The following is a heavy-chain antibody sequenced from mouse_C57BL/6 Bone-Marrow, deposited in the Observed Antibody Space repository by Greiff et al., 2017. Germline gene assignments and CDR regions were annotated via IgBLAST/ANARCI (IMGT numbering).Heavy chain of an antibody. Sequence: VQLQQSGAELARPGASVKLSCKASGYTFTSYSMHWVKQRPGQGLEWIGYINPSSGYTKYNLKFKDKSTLPADKSSSTAYMQRGSLTSDSAAVYDCATPNYWGQGTTLTVSS. V-gene: IGHV1-4*01. CDR1: GYTFTSYS. CDR2: INPSSGYT. J-gene: IGHJ2*01. CDR3: ATPNY.